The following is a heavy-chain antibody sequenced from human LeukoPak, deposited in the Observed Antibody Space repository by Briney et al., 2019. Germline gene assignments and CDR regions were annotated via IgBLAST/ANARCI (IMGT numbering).Heavy chain of an antibody. V-gene: IGHV3-11*01. CDR3: ARRRDFIDY. D-gene: IGHD3/OR15-3a*01. CDR2: SSSSGRTI. J-gene: IGHJ4*02. Sequence: GGSLRLSCAASGFTLSDYYMSWIRQAPGKGLEWVSYSSSSGRTIYYADSMKGRFAISRDNAKNSLYLQMNSLRAEDTAVYYCARRRDFIDYWGQGTLVTVSS. CDR1: GFTLSDYY.